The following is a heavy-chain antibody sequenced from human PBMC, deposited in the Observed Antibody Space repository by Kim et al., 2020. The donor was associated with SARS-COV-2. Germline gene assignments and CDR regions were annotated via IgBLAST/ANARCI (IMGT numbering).Heavy chain of an antibody. V-gene: IGHV4-4*02. CDR2: IYPSGST. CDR1: GGSISSANW. D-gene: IGHD3-3*02. Sequence: SETLSLTCAVSGGSISSANWWSWVRQPPGKGLEWIGEIYPSGSTNYNQSLKSRVTISVDKSKNQFSLRLTSVTAADTAVYYCARSFGNIFLVVIITEYFDLWGRGTLVTVSS. J-gene: IGHJ2*01. CDR3: ARSFGNIFLVVIITEYFDL.